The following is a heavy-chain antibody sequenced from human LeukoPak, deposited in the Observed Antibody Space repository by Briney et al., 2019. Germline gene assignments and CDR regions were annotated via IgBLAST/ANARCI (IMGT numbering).Heavy chain of an antibody. CDR1: GFTFTDYG. CDR3: ARESGGDYYMDV. D-gene: IGHD3-10*01. CDR2: IWYDASKT. Sequence: GGSLRLSCAASGFTFTDYGLHWVRQAPGKGLEWVAVIWYDASKTFYADSVKGRFTISRDDAMNTLYLQMDNLSADDTAVYYCARESGGDYYMDVWGKGTTVIVSS. V-gene: IGHV3-33*01. J-gene: IGHJ6*03.